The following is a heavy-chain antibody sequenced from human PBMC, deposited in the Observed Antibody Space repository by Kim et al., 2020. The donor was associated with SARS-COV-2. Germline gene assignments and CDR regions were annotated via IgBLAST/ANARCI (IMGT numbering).Heavy chain of an antibody. V-gene: IGHV3-30*04. Sequence: GGSLRLSCAASGFTFSSYAMHWVRQAPGKGLEWVAVISYDGSNKYYADSVKGRFTISRDNSKNTLYLQMNSLRAEDTAVYYCARDPPYSSSWQTPFDYWGQGTLVTVPS. CDR2: ISYDGSNK. D-gene: IGHD6-13*01. J-gene: IGHJ4*02. CDR1: GFTFSSYA. CDR3: ARDPPYSSSWQTPFDY.